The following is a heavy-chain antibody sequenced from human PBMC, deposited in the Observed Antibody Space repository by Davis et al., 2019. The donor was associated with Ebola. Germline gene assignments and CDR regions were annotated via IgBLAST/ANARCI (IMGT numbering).Heavy chain of an antibody. D-gene: IGHD1-1*01. Sequence: PGGSLRLSFPASGFTSSIYSMSWVRQAPGKGLEWVASINQDGTEIDYVDSVKGRFTISRDNAKKSLFLQLNSLGVEDTAVYYCVKLQRPNDYFDYWGQGTLVTASS. CDR2: INQDGTEI. V-gene: IGHV3-7*01. CDR1: GFTSSIYS. CDR3: VKLQRPNDYFDY. J-gene: IGHJ4*02.